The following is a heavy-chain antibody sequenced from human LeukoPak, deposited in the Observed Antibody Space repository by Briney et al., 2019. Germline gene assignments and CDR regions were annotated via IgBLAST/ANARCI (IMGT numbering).Heavy chain of an antibody. V-gene: IGHV4-34*01. D-gene: IGHD1-26*01. CDR1: GGSFSGYY. J-gene: IGHJ4*02. CDR2: INHSGST. Sequence: SETLSLTCAVYGGSFSGYYWSWIRQPPGKGLEWIGEINHSGSTNYNPSLKSRVTMSVDTPNNQFSLKLSSVTAADTAVYYCAREALRGSDYEANLDYWGQGTLVTVSS. CDR3: AREALRGSDYEANLDY.